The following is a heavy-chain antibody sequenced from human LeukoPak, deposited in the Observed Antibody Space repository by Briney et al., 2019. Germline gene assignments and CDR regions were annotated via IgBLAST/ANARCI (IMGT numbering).Heavy chain of an antibody. J-gene: IGHJ4*02. CDR2: MWDDGTNE. Sequence: GGSLRLSCTAPGFNFGIYGMHWVRQAPGKGLEWVAVMWDDGTNEYYVESVKGRFTISRDNGKRTLYLQMNSLRVEDTAVYYCAGSSGEWAPHARWGQGTLVTVSS. D-gene: IGHD3-10*01. V-gene: IGHV3-33*01. CDR1: GFNFGIYG. CDR3: AGSSGEWAPHAR.